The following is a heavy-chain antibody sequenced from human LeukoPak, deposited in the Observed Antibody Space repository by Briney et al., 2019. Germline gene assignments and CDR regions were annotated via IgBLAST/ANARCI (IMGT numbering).Heavy chain of an antibody. V-gene: IGHV4-39*01. Sequence: SETLSLTCTVSVDSISIRGDCSGWIRQPPGKGLEWVGGFDNSGSTYYNPSLKSRVSISVYTSKMQYPLKLSSVPEINTVVYDCTSGNCGAAGRHLIGDNWVQGILVTVSS. D-gene: IGHD2-21*01. CDR1: VDSISIRGDC. CDR3: TSGNCGAAGRHLIGDN. CDR2: FDNSGST. J-gene: IGHJ4*02.